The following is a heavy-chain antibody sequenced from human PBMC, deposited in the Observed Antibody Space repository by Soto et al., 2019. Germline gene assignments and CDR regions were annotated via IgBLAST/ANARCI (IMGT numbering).Heavy chain of an antibody. D-gene: IGHD3-10*01. J-gene: IGHJ3*02. Sequence: GESLKISCTGSGYSFTSYWIGWVRQMPGKGLEWMGNIYPGDSDTRYNPSFQGQVTISADKSISTAYLQWSSPKASDTAMYYCARSGEPAFQYAFDIWGQGTMVTVSS. CDR3: ARSGEPAFQYAFDI. CDR2: IYPGDSDT. CDR1: GYSFTSYW. V-gene: IGHV5-51*01.